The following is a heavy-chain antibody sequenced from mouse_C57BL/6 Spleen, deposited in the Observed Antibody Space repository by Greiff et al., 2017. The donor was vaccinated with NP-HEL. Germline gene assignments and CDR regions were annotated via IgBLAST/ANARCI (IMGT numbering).Heavy chain of an antibody. D-gene: IGHD2-3*01. CDR2: INYDGSST. CDR1: GFTFSDYY. J-gene: IGHJ4*01. V-gene: IGHV5-16*01. CDR3: ARWLLRAMDY. Sequence: EGRLVEVEGGIGQKGGSMKLSCTASGFTFSDYYMAWVRQVPEKGLEWVRNINYDGSSTYYLDSLHSRFILSRDNAKNILYLQMSSLKSEDTATYYCARWLLRAMDYWGQGTSVTVSS.